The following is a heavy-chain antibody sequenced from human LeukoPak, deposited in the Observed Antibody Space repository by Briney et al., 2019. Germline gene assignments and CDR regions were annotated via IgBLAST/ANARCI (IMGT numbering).Heavy chain of an antibody. CDR3: ARAQGSWDY. CDR2: TYYRSKWYN. Sequence: SQTLSLTCAISGDSVSSNSAAWHWIRQSPSRGLEWLGRTYYRSKWYNDYAVSVKSRITINADTSRNQFSLQLNSVTPEDTAVYYCARAQGSWDYWGQGTLVTVSS. J-gene: IGHJ4*02. CDR1: GDSVSSNSAA. V-gene: IGHV6-1*01.